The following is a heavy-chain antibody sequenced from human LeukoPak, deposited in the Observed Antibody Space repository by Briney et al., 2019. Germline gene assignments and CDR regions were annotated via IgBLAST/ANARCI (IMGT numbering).Heavy chain of an antibody. J-gene: IGHJ6*02. D-gene: IGHD6-19*01. Sequence: GGSLRLSCAASGFTFSSYSMNWVHQAPGKGLEWVSYISSSSSTIYYADSVKGRFTISRDNAKNSLYLQMNSLRAEDTAVYYCASAKQWLVNYYYGMDVWGQGTTVTVSS. CDR2: ISSSSSTI. CDR3: ASAKQWLVNYYYGMDV. CDR1: GFTFSSYS. V-gene: IGHV3-48*01.